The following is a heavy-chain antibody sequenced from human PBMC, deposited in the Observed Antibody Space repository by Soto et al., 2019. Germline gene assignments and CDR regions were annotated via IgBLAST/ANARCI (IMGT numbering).Heavy chain of an antibody. Sequence: WGSLRLSCAASGFTFSSYAMSWVRQAPGKGLEWVAAISGSGGSTDYADSVKSRLTISRDNSKNTLYQQMNSMKADDTAVYYCAKSQLNCYYYGMYVWGQGTTVTVSS. CDR3: AKSQLNCYYYGMYV. V-gene: IGHV3-23*01. CDR1: GFTFSSYA. CDR2: ISGSGGST. J-gene: IGHJ6*02. D-gene: IGHD1-1*01.